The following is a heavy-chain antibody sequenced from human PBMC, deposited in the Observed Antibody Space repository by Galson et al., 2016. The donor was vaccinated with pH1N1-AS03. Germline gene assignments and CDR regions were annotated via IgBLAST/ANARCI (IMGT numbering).Heavy chain of an antibody. Sequence: SVKVSCKASGDTFTSYDINWVRQATGQGLEWMGWMNPNSGNRNHAQKFEGRLTMTRDTSTSTAYMELSSLRPEDTAVYYCTRSVVLVRGMIISSRPHALDIWGQGTMVTVSS. CDR3: TRSVVLVRGMIISSRPHALDI. CDR1: GDTFTSYD. V-gene: IGHV1-8*01. D-gene: IGHD3-10*02. J-gene: IGHJ3*02. CDR2: MNPNSGNR.